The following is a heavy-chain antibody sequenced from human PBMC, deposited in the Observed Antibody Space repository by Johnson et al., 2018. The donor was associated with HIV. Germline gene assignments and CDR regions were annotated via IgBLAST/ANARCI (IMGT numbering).Heavy chain of an antibody. CDR3: TSSSSYIVDAFDI. D-gene: IGHD6-6*01. J-gene: IGHJ3*02. V-gene: IGHV3-11*04. CDR2: STI. Sequence: STIYYADSVKGRFTIPRDNAKNSLYLQMNSLRAEDTAVYDCTSSSSYIVDAFDIWGQGTMVTVSS.